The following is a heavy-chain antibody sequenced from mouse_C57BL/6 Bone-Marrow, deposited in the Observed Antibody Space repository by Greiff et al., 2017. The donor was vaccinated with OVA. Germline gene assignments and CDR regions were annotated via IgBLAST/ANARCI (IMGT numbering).Heavy chain of an antibody. CDR2: IDPSDSYT. D-gene: IGHD1-1*01. V-gene: IGHV1-69*01. Sequence: VQLQQSGAELVMPGASVKLSCKASGYTFTSYWMHWVKQRPGQGLEWIGEIDPSDSYTNYNQKFKGKSTLTVDKSSSTAYMQLSSLTSEDSAVDYCARESGSTVVDWYVDGWGTGTTVTVSS. J-gene: IGHJ1*03. CDR3: ARESGSTVVDWYVDG. CDR1: GYTFTSYW.